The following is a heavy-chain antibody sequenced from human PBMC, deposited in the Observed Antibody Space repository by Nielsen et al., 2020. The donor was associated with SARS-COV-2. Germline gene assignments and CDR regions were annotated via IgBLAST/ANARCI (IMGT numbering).Heavy chain of an antibody. Sequence: ASVKVSCKTSGYSFTSYATHWVRQAPGQSLEWLGWITGTGHAKSSQNFQGRVTITRDTSATTAYMELSSLRSEDTALYYCARGSSNSLPGGRLGDWGQGTLVTVSS. J-gene: IGHJ4*02. CDR3: ARGSSNSLPGGRLGD. V-gene: IGHV1-3*01. D-gene: IGHD6-13*01. CDR2: ITGTGHA. CDR1: GYSFTSYA.